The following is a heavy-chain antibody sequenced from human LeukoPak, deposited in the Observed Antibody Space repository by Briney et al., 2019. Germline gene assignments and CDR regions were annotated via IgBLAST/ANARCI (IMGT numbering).Heavy chain of an antibody. J-gene: IGHJ4*02. CDR3: ARSGYYYDSSTYTTQYYFDY. CDR2: IYPGDSDT. Sequence: GESLKISCKTSGYSFTTYWIGWVRQMPGKGLEWMGIIYPGDSDTGYSPSFQGQVTISADKSISTAFLQWSSLKASDTAMYYCARSGYYYDSSTYTTQYYFDYWGQGTLVTVSS. CDR1: GYSFTTYW. D-gene: IGHD3-22*01. V-gene: IGHV5-51*01.